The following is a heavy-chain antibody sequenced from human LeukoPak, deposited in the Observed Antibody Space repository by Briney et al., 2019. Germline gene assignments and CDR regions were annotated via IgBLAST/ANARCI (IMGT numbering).Heavy chain of an antibody. D-gene: IGHD3-22*01. J-gene: IGHJ5*02. Sequence: SETLSLTCIVSGGSISTYFWSWIWQPPGKGLEWIGYIYYSGSTNYNPSLKSRVTISLDTSKNQFSLKLSSVTAADTAVYYCARSLRASGGSSGYLAWGQGTLVTVSS. CDR3: ARSLRASGGSSGYLA. V-gene: IGHV4-59*12. CDR1: GGSISTYF. CDR2: IYYSGST.